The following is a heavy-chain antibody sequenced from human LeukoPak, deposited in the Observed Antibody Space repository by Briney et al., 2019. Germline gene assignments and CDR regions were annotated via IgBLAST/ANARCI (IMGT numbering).Heavy chain of an antibody. D-gene: IGHD1-26*01. Sequence: PSETLSLTCTVSGGSISSSSYYWGWIRQPPGKGLEWIGSIYYSGSTYYNPSLKSRVTMSVGTSKNQFSLRLSSVTAADTAVYYCAGPDEGATTGAFDYWGQGTLVTVSS. CDR3: AGPDEGATTGAFDY. J-gene: IGHJ4*02. V-gene: IGHV4-39*01. CDR2: IYYSGST. CDR1: GGSISSSSYY.